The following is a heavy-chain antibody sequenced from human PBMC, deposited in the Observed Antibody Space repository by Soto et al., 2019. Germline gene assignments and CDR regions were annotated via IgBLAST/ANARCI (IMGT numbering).Heavy chain of an antibody. CDR1: VGSISSGDYY. Sequence: SETLSLTCTVSVGSISSGDYYWSWIRQPPGKGLEWIGYIYYSGSTYYNPSLKSRVTISVDTSKNQFSLKLSSVTAADTAVYYCARAWLQLYYYGMDVWGQGTTVTVSS. V-gene: IGHV4-30-4*01. D-gene: IGHD5-12*01. CDR3: ARAWLQLYYYGMDV. J-gene: IGHJ6*02. CDR2: IYYSGST.